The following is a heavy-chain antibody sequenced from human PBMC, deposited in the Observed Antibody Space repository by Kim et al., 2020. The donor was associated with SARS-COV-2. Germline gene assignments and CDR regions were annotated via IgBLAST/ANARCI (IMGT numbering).Heavy chain of an antibody. CDR3: ARESSGTYLTWFDP. D-gene: IGHD1-26*01. CDR2: IYYSGSA. V-gene: IGHV4-61*01. CDR1: GGSVSSGSYY. Sequence: SETLSLTCTLSGGSVSSGSYYWSWIRQPPGKGLEWIGYIYYSGSANYNPSLKSRVTISVDTSKNQFSLKLSSVTAADTAVYYCARESSGTYLTWFDPWGQGTLVTVSS. J-gene: IGHJ5*02.